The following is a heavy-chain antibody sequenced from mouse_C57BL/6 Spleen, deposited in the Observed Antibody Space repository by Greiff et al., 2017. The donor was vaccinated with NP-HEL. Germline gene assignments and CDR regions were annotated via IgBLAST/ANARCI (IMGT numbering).Heavy chain of an antibody. V-gene: IGHV1-26*01. Sequence: EVQLQQSGPELVKPGASVKISCKASGYTFTDYYMDWVKQSHGKSLEWIGDINPNNGGTSYNQKFKGKATLTVDKSSSTAYMELRSLTSEDSAVYYCAIPGTGLPYWYFDVWGTGTTVTVSS. CDR2: INPNNGGT. D-gene: IGHD4-1*01. CDR3: AIPGTGLPYWYFDV. CDR1: GYTFTDYY. J-gene: IGHJ1*03.